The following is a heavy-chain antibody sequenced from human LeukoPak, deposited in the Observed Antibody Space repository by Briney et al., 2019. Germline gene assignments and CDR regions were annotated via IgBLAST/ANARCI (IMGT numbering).Heavy chain of an antibody. CDR2: ISYDGSKK. D-gene: IGHD3-16*01. Sequence: GGSLRLSCAAPGFTFSSYAMHWVRKAPGKGLEWWAVISYDGSKKYYAGYVKGRFTISRDNSKNTMYLQMNSLRAEDTAVYYCARISYGEFDYWGQGTLVTVSS. J-gene: IGHJ4*02. CDR3: ARISYGEFDY. CDR1: GFTFSSYA. V-gene: IGHV3-30*01.